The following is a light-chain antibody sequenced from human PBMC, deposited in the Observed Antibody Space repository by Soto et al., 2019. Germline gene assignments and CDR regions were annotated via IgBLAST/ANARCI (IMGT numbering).Light chain of an antibody. V-gene: IGKV3-11*01. CDR3: QYLSSWPRS. CDR1: QSVGTS. Sequence: DIVLTQSPATLSLSPGDRATLSCRASQSVGTSLAWYKQQPGQAPRLLIHDAAYRASGIPERFSGSGSGTAFSPAISSLEPDDFAVYYCQYLSSWPRSFGRGTKVEV. CDR2: DAA. J-gene: IGKJ1*01.